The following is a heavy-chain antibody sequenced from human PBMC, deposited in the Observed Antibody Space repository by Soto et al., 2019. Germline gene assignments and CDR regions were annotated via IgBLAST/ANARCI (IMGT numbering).Heavy chain of an antibody. CDR2: ISGSGVST. J-gene: IGHJ4*02. CDR3: AIYKYGYSSGWLDY. CDR1: GFTFSSYA. D-gene: IGHD6-19*01. V-gene: IGHV3-23*01. Sequence: GGSLRLSCAASGFTFSSYAISWVRQAPWKGLEWVSAISGSGVSTYYADSVKGRFTISRDNSKNTLYLQMNSLRAEDKAVYYCAIYKYGYSSGWLDYWGQGTLVAVSS.